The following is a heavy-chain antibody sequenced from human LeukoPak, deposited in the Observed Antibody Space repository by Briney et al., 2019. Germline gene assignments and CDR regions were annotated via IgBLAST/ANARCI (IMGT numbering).Heavy chain of an antibody. D-gene: IGHD3-10*01. CDR1: GGSFSGYY. V-gene: IGHV4-34*01. CDR3: AREDYYGSGSYYGGYDY. Sequence: SETLSLTCAVYGGSFSGYYWSWIRQPPGKGLSWIGKFNHSGNTNFNPSLKSRVTISVDTSKNQFSLRLASVTAADTAMYYCAREDYYGSGSYYGGYDYWGQGTLVTVSS. J-gene: IGHJ4*02. CDR2: FNHSGNT.